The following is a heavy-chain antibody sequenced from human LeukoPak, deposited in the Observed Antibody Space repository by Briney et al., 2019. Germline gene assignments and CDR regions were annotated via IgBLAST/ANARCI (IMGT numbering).Heavy chain of an antibody. J-gene: IGHJ3*02. CDR3: ARLVDCSGGNCYYAFDI. Sequence: SETLSLTCTVSGGSISSYYWSWIRQPPGKGLEWIGYIHYSGRTNYNPSLKSRVTISVDTSKNQFSLKLSSVTAADTAVYYCARLVDCSGGNCYYAFDIWGQGTMVTVSS. CDR1: GGSISSYY. V-gene: IGHV4-59*01. D-gene: IGHD2-15*01. CDR2: IHYSGRT.